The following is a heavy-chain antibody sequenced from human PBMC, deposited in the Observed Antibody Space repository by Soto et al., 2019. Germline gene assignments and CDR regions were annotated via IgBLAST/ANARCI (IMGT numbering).Heavy chain of an antibody. D-gene: IGHD6-6*01. CDR3: ARGGIAARRDYYYYYGMDV. CDR1: GGTFSSYA. J-gene: IGHJ6*02. V-gene: IGHV1-69*13. Sequence: AASVKVSCKASGGTFSSYAISWVRQAPGQGLEWMGGIIPIFGTANYAQKFQGRVTITADESTSTAYMELSSLRSEDTAVYYCARGGIAARRDYYYYYGMDVWGQGTTVTVSS. CDR2: IIPIFGTA.